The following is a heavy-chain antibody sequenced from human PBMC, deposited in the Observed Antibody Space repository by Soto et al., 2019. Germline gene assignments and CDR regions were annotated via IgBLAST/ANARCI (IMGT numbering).Heavy chain of an antibody. CDR1: GFTFSSYG. D-gene: IGHD1-1*01. J-gene: IGHJ2*01. Sequence: QVQLVESGGGVVQPGRSLRLSCAASGFTFSSYGMHWVRQAPGKGLEWVAVIWYDGSRQYYADSVKGRFTISRASSGNTLYLQMNRLRAEDTAVYHCASSVHGDRRAVGGFLDLCGRGSLVAFSS. V-gene: IGHV3-33*01. CDR3: ASSVHGDRRAVGGFLDL. CDR2: IWYDGSRQ.